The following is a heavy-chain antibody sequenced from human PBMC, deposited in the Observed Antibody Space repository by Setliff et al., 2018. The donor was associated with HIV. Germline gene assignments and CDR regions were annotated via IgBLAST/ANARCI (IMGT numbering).Heavy chain of an antibody. CDR2: INRSGSA. J-gene: IGHJ4*02. Sequence: PSETLSLTCAVYGGSFSGHSWTWIRQPPGKGLEWIGEINRSGSANYNRSLKSRVTISVDTSKNQISLRLSSVTAADTAVYYCARLSGGMVSNYWGQGTLVTVSS. V-gene: IGHV4-34*01. CDR1: GGSFSGHS. CDR3: ARLSGGMVSNY. D-gene: IGHD3-10*01.